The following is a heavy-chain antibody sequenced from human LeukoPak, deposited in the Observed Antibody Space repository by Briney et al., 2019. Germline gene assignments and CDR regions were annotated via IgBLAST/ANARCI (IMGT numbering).Heavy chain of an antibody. V-gene: IGHV1-24*01. Sequence: ASVKVSCKVSGYTLTELSMHWVRQAPGKGLEWMGGFDPDDGEALYAQQFQGRVGMTEDTSAGTVYMELSSLRSEDTAVYYCAIDYYASGNYYNGPHNWGPGTLVTVSS. CDR3: AIDYYASGNYYNGPHN. CDR2: FDPDDGEA. CDR1: GYTLTELS. J-gene: IGHJ4*02. D-gene: IGHD3-10*01.